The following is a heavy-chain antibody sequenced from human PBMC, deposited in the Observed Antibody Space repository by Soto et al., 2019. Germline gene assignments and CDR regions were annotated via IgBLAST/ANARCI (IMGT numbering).Heavy chain of an antibody. J-gene: IGHJ4*02. CDR2: INPSGDAT. D-gene: IGHD3-10*01. V-gene: IGHV1-46*01. Sequence: QVQLVQSGAEVKKPGSSVKVSCKASGGTFSSYAISWVRQAPGQGLEWMGVINPSGDATTYAQRFQGRVTMTKDTSASTVYMELSSLRSEDTAVYYCTRDWELGYWGQGTLVTVSS. CDR3: TRDWELGY. CDR1: GGTFSSYA.